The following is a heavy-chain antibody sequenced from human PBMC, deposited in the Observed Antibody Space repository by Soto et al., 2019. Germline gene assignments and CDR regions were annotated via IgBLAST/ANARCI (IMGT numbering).Heavy chain of an antibody. J-gene: IGHJ6*02. CDR2: IIPIFGTA. CDR3: ARDSTLGGYAVYYYGMDV. D-gene: IGHD1-1*01. Sequence: SVKVSFKGSGGTFISYAIIWVRQAPGQGLEWMGGIIPIFGTANYAQKFQGRVTITADKSTSTAYMELSSLRSDDTAVYYCARDSTLGGYAVYYYGMDVWGQGTKVTSP. V-gene: IGHV1-69*06. CDR1: GGTFISYA.